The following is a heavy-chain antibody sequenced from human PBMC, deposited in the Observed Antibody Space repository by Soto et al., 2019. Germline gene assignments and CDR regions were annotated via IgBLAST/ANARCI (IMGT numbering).Heavy chain of an antibody. Sequence: TLSLTCTVSGGSISSGGYYWSWIRQHPGKGLEWVGYSYYTGSSYYNPSLKSRVTISVDASKNQLSLRLASVTAADTAVYYCARDLRGYSRYDYLDYWGQGIPVTVSS. CDR3: ARDLRGYSRYDYLDY. V-gene: IGHV4-31*03. J-gene: IGHJ4*02. CDR2: SYYTGSS. CDR1: GGSISSGGYY. D-gene: IGHD5-12*01.